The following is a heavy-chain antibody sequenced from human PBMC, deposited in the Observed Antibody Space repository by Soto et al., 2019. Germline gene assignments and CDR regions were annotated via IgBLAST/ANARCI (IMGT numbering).Heavy chain of an antibody. CDR1: GYTFTSYG. D-gene: IGHD3-16*02. CDR3: ARDRRPFWGSYRPSTYYYYYGMDV. CDR2: ISAYNGNT. V-gene: IGHV1-18*01. J-gene: IGHJ6*02. Sequence: ASVKVSCKASGYTFTSYGISWVRQAPGQGLEWTGWISAYNGNTNYAQKLQGRVTMTTDTSTSTAYMELRSLRSDDTAVYYCARDRRPFWGSYRPSTYYYYYGMDVWGQGTTVTVSS.